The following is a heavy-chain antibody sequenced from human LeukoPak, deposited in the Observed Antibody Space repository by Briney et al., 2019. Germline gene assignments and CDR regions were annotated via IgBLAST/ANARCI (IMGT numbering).Heavy chain of an antibody. CDR1: GFTFSSYS. Sequence: GGSLRLSCAASGFTFSSYSMNWVRQAPGKGLEWVSYISSSSSTIYYADSVKGRFTISRDNAKNSLYLQMNSLRAEDTAVYYCARERYSSSSYYYYYYMDVWGKGTTVTVSS. V-gene: IGHV3-48*01. J-gene: IGHJ6*03. CDR2: ISSSSSTI. CDR3: ARERYSSSSYYYYYYMDV. D-gene: IGHD6-6*01.